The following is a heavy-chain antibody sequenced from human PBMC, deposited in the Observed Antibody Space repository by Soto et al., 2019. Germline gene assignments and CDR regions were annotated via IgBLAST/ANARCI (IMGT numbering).Heavy chain of an antibody. CDR1: GFTFSDYY. J-gene: IGHJ4*02. CDR2: ISSSSSYT. CDR3: ARDAYSSSAAYDY. Sequence: LRLSCAASGFTFSDYYVSWIRQAPGKGLEWVSYISSSSSYTNYADSVKGRFTISRDNAKNSLYLQMNSLRAEDTAVYYCARDAYSSSAAYDYWGQGTLVTVSS. D-gene: IGHD6-6*01. V-gene: IGHV3-11*06.